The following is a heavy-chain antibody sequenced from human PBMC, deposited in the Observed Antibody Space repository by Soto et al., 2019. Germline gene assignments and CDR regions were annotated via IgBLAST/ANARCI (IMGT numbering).Heavy chain of an antibody. CDR3: ARAPLSMVRGVITFSFDY. CDR2: IKQDGSEK. CDR1: GFTFSSYW. V-gene: IGHV3-7*01. D-gene: IGHD3-10*01. Sequence: ESGGGLVQPGGSLRLSCAASGFTFSSYWMSWVRQAPGKGLEWVANIKQDGSEKYYVDSVKGRFTISRDNAKNSLYLQMNSLRAEDTAVYYCARAPLSMVRGVITFSFDYWGQGTLVTVSS. J-gene: IGHJ4*02.